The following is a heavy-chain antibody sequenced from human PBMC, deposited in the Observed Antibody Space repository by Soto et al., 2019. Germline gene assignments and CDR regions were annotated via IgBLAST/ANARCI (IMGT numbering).Heavy chain of an antibody. D-gene: IGHD2-2*01. V-gene: IGHV3-23*01. CDR1: GFTFSSYA. CDR3: ARYIPGVLYYGMDV. Sequence: EVQLLESGGGLVQPGGSLRLSCAASGFTFSSYAMKWVLQAPGKGLEWVSLIGESGTPTYYADSVKGRFTISRDNSGNTLFLEMYSLRAEYTAVYYCARYIPGVLYYGMDVWGQGTTVTVSS. J-gene: IGHJ6*02. CDR2: IGESGTPT.